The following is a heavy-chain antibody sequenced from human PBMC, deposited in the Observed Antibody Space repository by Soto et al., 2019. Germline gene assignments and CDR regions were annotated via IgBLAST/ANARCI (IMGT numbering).Heavy chain of an antibody. CDR2: IIPIFGTA. Sequence: GASVKVSCKASGVTFSSYAISWVRQAPGQGLEWMGGIIPIFGTANYAQKFQGRVTITADESTSTAYMELSSLRSEDTAVYYCARGRYDFWSGYHTQYYFDYWGQGTLVTVSS. D-gene: IGHD3-3*01. CDR1: GVTFSSYA. V-gene: IGHV1-69*13. CDR3: ARGRYDFWSGYHTQYYFDY. J-gene: IGHJ4*02.